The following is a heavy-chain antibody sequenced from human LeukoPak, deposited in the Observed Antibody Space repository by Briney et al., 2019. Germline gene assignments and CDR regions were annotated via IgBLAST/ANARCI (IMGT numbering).Heavy chain of an antibody. Sequence: GGSLRLSCAASGFTFSSHSMNWVRQAPGKGLEWVSYISSSSSTIYYADSVKGRFSISRDSSKNILYLQMNSLRAEDTAVYYCAKDRCSNGVGCYYYYMDVWGKGTTVTISS. CDR1: GFTFSSHS. CDR2: ISSSSSTI. V-gene: IGHV3-48*01. J-gene: IGHJ6*03. D-gene: IGHD2-8*01. CDR3: AKDRCSNGVGCYYYYMDV.